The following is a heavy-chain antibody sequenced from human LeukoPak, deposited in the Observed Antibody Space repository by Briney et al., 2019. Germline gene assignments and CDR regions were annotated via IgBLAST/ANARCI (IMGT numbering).Heavy chain of an antibody. CDR3: AREFRTSTWSYDAFDL. CDR2: INPTSGGT. CDR1: GYTFTDYY. J-gene: IGHJ3*01. D-gene: IGHD1/OR15-1a*01. V-gene: IGHV1-2*02. Sequence: GSSVKVSCKASGYTFTDYYMHWVRQAPGQGLEWVGWINPTSGGTNYAQKFQDRVTMTRDTSNNKSYMELSRLRSDDTAVYYCAREFRTSTWSYDAFDLWGQGTMVTVSS.